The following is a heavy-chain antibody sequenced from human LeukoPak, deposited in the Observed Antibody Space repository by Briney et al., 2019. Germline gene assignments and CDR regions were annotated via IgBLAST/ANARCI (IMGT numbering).Heavy chain of an antibody. J-gene: IGHJ6*03. Sequence: GASVKVSCKASGYTFTGYYMHWVRQAPGQGLEWMGWINPNSGGTNYAQKFQGRVTMTRDTSISTAYMELSRLRSDDMAVYYCARDGDTAMVEYDYYYYYYMDVWGKGTTVTISS. D-gene: IGHD5-18*01. V-gene: IGHV1-2*02. CDR1: GYTFTGYY. CDR3: ARDGDTAMVEYDYYYYYYMDV. CDR2: INPNSGGT.